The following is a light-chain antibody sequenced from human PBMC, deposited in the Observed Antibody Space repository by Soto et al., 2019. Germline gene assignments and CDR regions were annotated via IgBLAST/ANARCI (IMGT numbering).Light chain of an antibody. CDR1: QSISSN. CDR3: QHYHNWPRT. V-gene: IGKV3-15*01. Sequence: EIVMTQSPATLSVSPGERATLSCRASQSISSNLVWYQQKPGQAPRALIYGASTRATGIPVRFSGSGSGTEFTLTISSLQSEDFAVYYCQHYHNWPRTFGQGTKVEIK. CDR2: GAS. J-gene: IGKJ1*01.